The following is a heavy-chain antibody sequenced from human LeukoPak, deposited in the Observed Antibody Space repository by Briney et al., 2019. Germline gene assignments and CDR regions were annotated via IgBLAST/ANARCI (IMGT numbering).Heavy chain of an antibody. Sequence: ASVKVSCKASGYTFTGYYMHWVRQAPGQGLEWMGWINPNSGGTNYAQKFQGWVTMTRDTSISTAYMELSRLRSDDTAVYYCARSYDSSGPYYYGMDVWGQGTTFTVSS. D-gene: IGHD3-22*01. J-gene: IGHJ6*02. CDR3: ARSYDSSGPYYYGMDV. CDR1: GYTFTGYY. V-gene: IGHV1-2*04. CDR2: INPNSGGT.